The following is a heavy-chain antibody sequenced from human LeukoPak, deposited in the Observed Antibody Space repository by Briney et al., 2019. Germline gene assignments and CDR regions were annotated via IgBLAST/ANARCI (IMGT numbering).Heavy chain of an antibody. Sequence: SETLSLTCAVYGGSFSGYYWSWIRQPPGKGLEWIGEINHSGSTNYNPSLKSRVTISVDTSKNQFSLKLSSVTAADTAVYYCARVIGYCSSTSCYRGWGWDPTNYYYGMDVWGQGTTVTVSS. D-gene: IGHD2-2*01. J-gene: IGHJ6*02. CDR1: GGSFSGYY. CDR3: ARVIGYCSSTSCYRGWGWDPTNYYYGMDV. CDR2: INHSGST. V-gene: IGHV4-34*01.